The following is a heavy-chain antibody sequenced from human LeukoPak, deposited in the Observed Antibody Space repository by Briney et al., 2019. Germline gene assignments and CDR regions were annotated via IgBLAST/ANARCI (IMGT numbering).Heavy chain of an antibody. J-gene: IGHJ4*02. D-gene: IGHD4-17*01. CDR3: ASHGDQDRYYFDY. CDR1: GGSISSYY. V-gene: IGHV4-59*08. CDR2: IYYSGST. Sequence: SETLSLTCTVSGGSISSYYWSSIRQPPGKGLEWIGYIYYSGSTNYNPSLKSRVTISVDTSKNQFSLKLSSVTAADTAVYYCASHGDQDRYYFDYWGQGTLVTVSS.